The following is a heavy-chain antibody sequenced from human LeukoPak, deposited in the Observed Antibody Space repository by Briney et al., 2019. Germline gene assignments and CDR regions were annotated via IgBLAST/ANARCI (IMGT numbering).Heavy chain of an antibody. V-gene: IGHV5-51*01. J-gene: IGHJ3*02. CDR1: GYIFTSYW. CDR2: IYPGDSDT. D-gene: IGHD4-11*01. Sequence: GESLKISCQGSGYIFTSYWIGWVRQLPGKGLEWMGIIYPGDSDTRYSPSFQGQVTISADKSISTAYLQWSSLKASDTAMYYCARLTTTRAFDIWGQGTMVTVSS. CDR3: ARLTTTRAFDI.